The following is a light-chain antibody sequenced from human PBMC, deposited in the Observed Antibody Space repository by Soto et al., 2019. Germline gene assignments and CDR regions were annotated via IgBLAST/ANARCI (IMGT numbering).Light chain of an antibody. Sequence: EIVMAQSPATLSVSPGERATLSCRASQSVNSNYLAWYQQKPGQAPRLLIYGASARALGIPDRFRGSGSGTECSFTVSSLQSEDFAVYYCQQYDQWPITFGQGTRLEI. V-gene: IGKV3-15*01. CDR3: QQYDQWPIT. J-gene: IGKJ5*01. CDR2: GAS. CDR1: QSVNSN.